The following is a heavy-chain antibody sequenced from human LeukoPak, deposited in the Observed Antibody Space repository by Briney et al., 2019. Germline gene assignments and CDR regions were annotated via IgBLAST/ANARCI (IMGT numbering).Heavy chain of an antibody. J-gene: IGHJ3*02. CDR3: ARGGSIVGDTPHDTFDI. CDR2: MYYSVST. Sequence: PSETLSLTCTVSGRSISFYYWSWIRQPPGKGLDWIAYMYYSVSTNYNPSLKRRVSISLDTSKNQFSLKLTSVTAAATAVYYCARGGSIVGDTPHDTFDIWGKGTMVTVS. D-gene: IGHD1-26*01. CDR1: GRSISFYY. V-gene: IGHV4-59*01.